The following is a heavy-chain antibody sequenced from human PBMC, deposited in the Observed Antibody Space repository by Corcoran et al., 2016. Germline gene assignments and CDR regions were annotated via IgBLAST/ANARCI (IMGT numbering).Heavy chain of an antibody. CDR2: IYPGDSDT. J-gene: IGHJ5*02. D-gene: IGHD3-16*01. CDR1: AYSFTSYW. V-gene: IGHV5-51*01. CDR3: ARILGWGNGAYNWFDP. Sequence: EVQLVQSGAEVKKPGESLKISCKGSAYSFTSYWIGWVRQMPGKGLEWMGIIYPGDSDTRYSPSFQGQVTISADKSISTAYLQWSSLKASDSAMYYCARILGWGNGAYNWFDPGGQGTLVTVSA.